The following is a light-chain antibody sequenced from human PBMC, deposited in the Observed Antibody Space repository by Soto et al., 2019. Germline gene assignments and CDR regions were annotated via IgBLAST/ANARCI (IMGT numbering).Light chain of an antibody. J-gene: IGKJ1*01. CDR3: QQSNSYPWT. CDR1: QNIDRW. V-gene: IGKV1-5*03. Sequence: DIQMTQSPSTLSASVGDRVTITCRASQNIDRWLAWYQQKPGKAPNLLIYGASSLESGVPSRLSGSGSGTEFTLTSSKPRPDDFGTYYCQQSNSYPWTFGQGTKVESK. CDR2: GAS.